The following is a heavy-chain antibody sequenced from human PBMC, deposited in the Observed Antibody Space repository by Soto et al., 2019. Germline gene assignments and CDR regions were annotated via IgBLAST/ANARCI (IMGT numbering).Heavy chain of an antibody. Sequence: QITLKESGPTLVKPTQTLTLTCTFSGFSLSTSGVGVGWIRQPPGKALEWLALIYWDDDKRYSPSLKSRLTITKDTSKNQVVLTMTNMDPVDTATYYCAHGSSRGNRVLLWFGELSRWHWFDPWGQGTLVTVSS. J-gene: IGHJ5*02. CDR1: GFSLSTSGVG. CDR2: IYWDDDK. D-gene: IGHD3-10*01. CDR3: AHGSSRGNRVLLWFGELSRWHWFDP. V-gene: IGHV2-5*02.